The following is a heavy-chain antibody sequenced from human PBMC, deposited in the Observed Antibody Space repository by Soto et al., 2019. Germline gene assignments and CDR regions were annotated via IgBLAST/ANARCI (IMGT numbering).Heavy chain of an antibody. CDR1: GGSISSSSYY. CDR3: ARGHYDFWSGYFATIDY. CDR2: IYYSGST. D-gene: IGHD3-3*01. V-gene: IGHV4-39*07. Sequence: SETLSLTCTVSGGSISSSSYYWGWLRQPPGKGLEWIGSIYYSGSTNYNLSLKSRVTISVDTSKNQFSLKLSSVTAADTAVYYCARGHYDFWSGYFATIDYWGQGTLVTVSS. J-gene: IGHJ4*02.